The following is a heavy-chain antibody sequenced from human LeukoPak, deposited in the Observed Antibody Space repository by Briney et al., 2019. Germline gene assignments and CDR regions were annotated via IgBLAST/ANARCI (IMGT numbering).Heavy chain of an antibody. J-gene: IGHJ6*03. CDR3: ARGFAQLVSPMSGYYYHMDV. Sequence: PGGSLRLSCAASGFTVSSNYMSWVRQAPGKGLEWVSVIYSGGSTYYADSVKGRFTISRDNSKNTLYLQMNSLRAEDTAVYYCARGFAQLVSPMSGYYYHMDVWGKGTTVNVSS. V-gene: IGHV3-53*01. CDR2: IYSGGST. D-gene: IGHD6-6*01. CDR1: GFTVSSNY.